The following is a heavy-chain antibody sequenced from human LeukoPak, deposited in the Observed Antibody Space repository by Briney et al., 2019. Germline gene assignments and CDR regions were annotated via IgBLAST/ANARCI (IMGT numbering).Heavy chain of an antibody. D-gene: IGHD5-18*01. CDR3: ATDTWWFDP. V-gene: IGHV3-30*03. Sequence: PGGSRRLSCAASGFTFSSYGMHWVRQAPGKGLEWVAVISYDGSNKYYADSVKGRFTISRDNSKNTLYLQMNSLRAEDTAVYYCATDTWWFDPWGQGTLVTVSS. CDR2: ISYDGSNK. J-gene: IGHJ5*02. CDR1: GFTFSSYG.